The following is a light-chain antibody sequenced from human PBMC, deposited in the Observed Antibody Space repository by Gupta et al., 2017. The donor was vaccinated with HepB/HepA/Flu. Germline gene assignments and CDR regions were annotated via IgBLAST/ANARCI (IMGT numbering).Light chain of an antibody. J-gene: IGLJ2*01. CDR2: KDS. CDR3: QAADSSGSVV. V-gene: IGLV3-25*03. Sequence: SYELPPPPSVSVAPGPTSRITCPGDALPKQYAYWYQQKTGQAPVLVIYKDSERPSGIPERFSGSSSGTTDTLTISGVQAADEADYYCQAADSSGSVVFGGGTKLTVL. CDR1: ALPKQY.